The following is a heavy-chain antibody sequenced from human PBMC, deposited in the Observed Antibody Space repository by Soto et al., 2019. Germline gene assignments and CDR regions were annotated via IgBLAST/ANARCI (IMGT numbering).Heavy chain of an antibody. J-gene: IGHJ4*03. CDR1: GYNFGSDW. V-gene: IGHV5-51*01. D-gene: IGHD6-13*01. CDR3: ARFRAPRRQLISMSFHL. CDR2: IYPGDSDI. Sequence: LKFSCKGSGYNFGSDWIAWVRQTPGRGLEWMGMIYPGDSDIRYNPSFRGRVTISADKSITSAFVQWGSLKASDSAIYYCARFRAPRRQLISMSFHLWGLGTLVTVSS.